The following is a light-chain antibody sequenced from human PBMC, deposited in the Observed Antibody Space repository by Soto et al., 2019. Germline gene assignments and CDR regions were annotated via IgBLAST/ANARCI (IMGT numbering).Light chain of an antibody. V-gene: IGKV3-20*01. CDR1: QSVSSSY. CDR2: RAS. Sequence: EIVMTQSPATLSVSPGERATLSCRASQSVSSSYLAWYQQESGQAPRLLISRASSRATGIPDRFSGSGSGTDFTLTISRLEPEDFAVYYCQQYGTSPRTFGQGTKVDI. J-gene: IGKJ1*01. CDR3: QQYGTSPRT.